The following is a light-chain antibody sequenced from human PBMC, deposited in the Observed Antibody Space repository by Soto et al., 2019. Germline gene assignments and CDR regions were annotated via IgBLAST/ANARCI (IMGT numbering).Light chain of an antibody. CDR1: SGHRSYI. Sequence: QPVLTQSSSASASLGSSVNLTCTLSSGHRSYIIAWHQQQPGKAPRFLMRLESSGSQNKGSGVPDRFSGSSSGAARYLTISILQSGDEADYYCETWNSNTRVFGGGTKVTVL. J-gene: IGLJ3*02. CDR2: LESSGSQ. V-gene: IGLV4-60*03. CDR3: ETWNSNTRV.